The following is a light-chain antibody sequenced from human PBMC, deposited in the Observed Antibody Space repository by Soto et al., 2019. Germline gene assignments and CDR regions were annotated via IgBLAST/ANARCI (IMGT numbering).Light chain of an antibody. CDR2: GNS. V-gene: IGLV1-40*01. Sequence: QSVRTQPPSGSGAPGQRVTISCTGRSSNIGAGYDVHWYQQLPGTAPKLLIYGNSNRPSGVPDRFSGSKSGTSASLAITGLQAEDEADYYCQSYDSSLSGYVFGTGTKLTVL. CDR3: QSYDSSLSGYV. CDR1: SSNIGAGYD. J-gene: IGLJ1*01.